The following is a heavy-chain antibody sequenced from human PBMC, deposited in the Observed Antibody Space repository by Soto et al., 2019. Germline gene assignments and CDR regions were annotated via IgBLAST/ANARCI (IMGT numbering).Heavy chain of an antibody. CDR1: GGSISSYY. D-gene: IGHD2-21*02. CDR3: ARHLPYCGGDCYSLDY. Sequence: SETLSLTCSVSGGSISSYYWSWIRQPPGKGLEWIGYIYYSASTNYSPSLKSRVTISVDTSKNQFSLNLSSVTAADTAVYYCARHLPYCGGDCYSLDYWGQGTLVTVS. J-gene: IGHJ4*02. V-gene: IGHV4-59*08. CDR2: IYYSAST.